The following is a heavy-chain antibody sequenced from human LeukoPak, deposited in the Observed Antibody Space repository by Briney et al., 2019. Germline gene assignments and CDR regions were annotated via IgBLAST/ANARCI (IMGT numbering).Heavy chain of an antibody. CDR2: INAGNGNT. D-gene: IGHD6-13*01. Sequence: ASVKVSCKASGYTFTSYAMHWVRQAPGQRLEWVGWINAGNGNTKYSQKFQGRVTITRDTSASTVYMELSSLRPEDTAVYYCARGYSSSWRGRYFDYWGQGTLVTVSS. J-gene: IGHJ4*02. V-gene: IGHV1-3*01. CDR3: ARGYSSSWRGRYFDY. CDR1: GYTFTSYA.